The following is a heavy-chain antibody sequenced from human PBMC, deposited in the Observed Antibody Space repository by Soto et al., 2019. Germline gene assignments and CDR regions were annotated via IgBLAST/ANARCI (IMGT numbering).Heavy chain of an antibody. CDR2: IIPIFGTT. CDR3: ARVKNYDYVWGSYRYTEDYFDY. V-gene: IGHV1-69*01. Sequence: QVQLVQSGAEVKKPGSSVKVSCKASGGTFSSYAISWVRQAPGQGLEWMGGIIPIFGTTNYAQKFQGRVTITADESTSTAYMELSSLRSEDTAVYYCARVKNYDYVWGSYRYTEDYFDYWGQGTLVTVSS. D-gene: IGHD3-16*02. J-gene: IGHJ4*02. CDR1: GGTFSSYA.